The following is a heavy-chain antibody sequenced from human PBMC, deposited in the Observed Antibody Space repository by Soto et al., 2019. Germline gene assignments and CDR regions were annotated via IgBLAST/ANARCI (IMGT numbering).Heavy chain of an antibody. CDR3: AKQRADYGSGADTFYFDS. CDR2: IYSGGTT. V-gene: IGHV3-53*01. CDR1: GFPVSSNY. D-gene: IGHD3-10*01. J-gene: IGHJ4*02. Sequence: PGGSLRLSCTASGFPVSSNYMSWVRQAPGKGLEWVSVIYSGGTTDYADSVKGRFIISRDNSKNTLYLLMNSLRAEDTALYYCAKQRADYGSGADTFYFDSWGQGALVTVSS.